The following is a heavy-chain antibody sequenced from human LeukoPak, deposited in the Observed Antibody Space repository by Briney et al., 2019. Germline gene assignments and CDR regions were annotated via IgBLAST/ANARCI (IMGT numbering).Heavy chain of an antibody. J-gene: IGHJ4*02. CDR2: IYYSGST. Sequence: SETLSLTCTVSGGSISSSSYYWGWIRQPPGKGLEWIGSIYYSGSTYYNPSLKSRVTISVDTSKNQFSLKLSSVTAADTAVYYCARGSRAAAGLSYWGQGTLVTVSS. CDR3: ARGSRAAAGLSY. D-gene: IGHD6-13*01. V-gene: IGHV4-39*01. CDR1: GGSISSSSYY.